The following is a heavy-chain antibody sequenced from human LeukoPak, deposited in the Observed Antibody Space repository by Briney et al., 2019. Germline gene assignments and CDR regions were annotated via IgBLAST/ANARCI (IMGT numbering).Heavy chain of an antibody. D-gene: IGHD6-19*01. CDR1: GFTFSSYW. J-gene: IGHJ4*02. CDR3: AKGSAVADIYFDY. CDR2: MSASDAGT. Sequence: GGSLRLSCAASGFTFSSYWMNWVRQGPGKGLEWVSTMSASDAGTYYADSVKGRFTISRDNSKNTLYLQMNSLRAEDTAVYYCAKGSAVADIYFDYWGQGTLVTVSS. V-gene: IGHV3-23*01.